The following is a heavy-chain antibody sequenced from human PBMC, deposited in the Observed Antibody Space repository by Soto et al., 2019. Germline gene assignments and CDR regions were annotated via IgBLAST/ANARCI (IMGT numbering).Heavy chain of an antibody. D-gene: IGHD3-3*01. CDR1: GGTFSSYA. V-gene: IGHV1-69*12. CDR3: ARLPVRFLHYYYGMDV. J-gene: IGHJ6*02. Sequence: QVQLVQSGAEVKKPGSSVKVSCKASGGTFSSYAISWVRQAPGQGLEWMGGIIPIFGTANYAQKFQGRVTITADESTSTAYMELVSLRSEDTAVYYCARLPVRFLHYYYGMDVWGQGTTVTVPS. CDR2: IIPIFGTA.